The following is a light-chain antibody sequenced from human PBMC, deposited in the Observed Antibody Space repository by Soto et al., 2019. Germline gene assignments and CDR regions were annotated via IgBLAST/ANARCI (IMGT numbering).Light chain of an antibody. V-gene: IGKV1-5*01. CDR3: QQYNSYPWT. CDR2: DAS. J-gene: IGKJ1*01. CDR1: QSISSW. Sequence: DIQITHPPSTRSAYIRDRVTITCRASQSISSWLAWYQQKPGKAPKLLIYDASSLENGVPSRFSGSGSGTEFTLTISSLQPDDFATYYCQQYNSYPWTFGQGTMVHI.